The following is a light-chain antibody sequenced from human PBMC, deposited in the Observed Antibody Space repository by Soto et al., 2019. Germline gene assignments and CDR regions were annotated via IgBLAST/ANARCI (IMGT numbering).Light chain of an antibody. CDR3: QSYDTSLSGSV. CDR2: DNY. J-gene: IGLJ2*01. CDR1: SSNIGAGYD. Sequence: QSVLTQPPSVSGAPGQRVTISCTGSSSNIGAGYDVHWYQQFPGTAPKLLIYDNYNRPSGVPDRFSGSKSGTSASLAITGLQAEDEADYYCQSYDTSLSGSVFGGGTQLTVL. V-gene: IGLV1-40*01.